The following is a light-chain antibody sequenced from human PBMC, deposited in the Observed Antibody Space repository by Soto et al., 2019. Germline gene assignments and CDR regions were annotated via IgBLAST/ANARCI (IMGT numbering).Light chain of an antibody. J-gene: IGLJ3*02. CDR2: EVS. CDR1: SSDVGSYNH. Sequence: QSALTQPDSVSGSPGQSITISCTGTSSDVGSYNHVSWYQQHPGKAPKFMIYEVSQRPSGVSNRFSGSKSGNTASLTISGLQADDEANYYCCSYAGDSTWVFGGGTKLTVL. V-gene: IGLV2-23*02. CDR3: CSYAGDSTWV.